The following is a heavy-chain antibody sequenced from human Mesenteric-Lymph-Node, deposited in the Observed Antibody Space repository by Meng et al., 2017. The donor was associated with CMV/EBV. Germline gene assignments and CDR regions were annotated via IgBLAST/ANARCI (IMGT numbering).Heavy chain of an antibody. D-gene: IGHD2-21*01. CDR2: IYYSGST. J-gene: IGHJ1*01. V-gene: IGHV4-39*07. Sequence: SETLSLTCTVSDVSISSTTYYWGWIRQPPGKGLEWIGNIYYSGSTYYSPSLKSRITISVDTSKNQFSLKLRSVTAADTAVYYCARGGVLWCPLNWGQGTLVTVSS. CDR3: ARGGVLWCPLN. CDR1: DVSISSTTYY.